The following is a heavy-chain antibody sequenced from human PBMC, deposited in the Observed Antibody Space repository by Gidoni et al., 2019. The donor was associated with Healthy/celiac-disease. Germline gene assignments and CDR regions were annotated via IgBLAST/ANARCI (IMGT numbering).Heavy chain of an antibody. Sequence: EVQLVQSGAEVKKPGESLKISCKGSGYSFTSYWIGWVRQMPGKGLEWMGIIYPGDSDTRYSPSFQGQVTISADKSISTAYLQWSSLKASDTAMYYCARQQALFTIGAAGKAGGFDPWGQGTLVTVSS. CDR2: IYPGDSDT. CDR3: ARQQALFTIGAAGKAGGFDP. V-gene: IGHV5-51*01. CDR1: GYSFTSYW. J-gene: IGHJ5*02. D-gene: IGHD6-13*01.